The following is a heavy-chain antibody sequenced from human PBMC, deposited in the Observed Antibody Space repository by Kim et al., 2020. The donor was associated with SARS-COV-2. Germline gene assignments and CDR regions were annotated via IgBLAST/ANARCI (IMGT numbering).Heavy chain of an antibody. V-gene: IGHV3-15*01. J-gene: IGHJ6*02. CDR1: GFTFSNAW. D-gene: IGHD2-2*01. CDR3: TTGTPQPYYYYGMDV. Sequence: GGSLRLSCAASGFTFSNAWMSWVRQAPGKGLEWVGRIKSKTDGGTTDYAAPVKGRFTISRDDSKNTLYLQMNSLKTEDTAVYYCTTGTPQPYYYYGMDVWDQGTTVTVSS. CDR2: IKSKTDGGTT.